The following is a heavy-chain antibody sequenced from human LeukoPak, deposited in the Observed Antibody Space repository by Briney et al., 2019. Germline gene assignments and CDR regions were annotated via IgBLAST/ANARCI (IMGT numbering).Heavy chain of an antibody. CDR1: GGSINRSPNS. V-gene: IGHV4-39*01. J-gene: IGHJ4*01. CDR3: ARHDGYNYARIDY. D-gene: IGHD5-18*01. CDR2: LFYGGDT. Sequence: SETLSLTCNVSGGSINRSPNSWGWIRQPPGKGLEWIGFLFYGGDTYYNPSLKSRVAISVDTFTNQFSLKLTSVTAADTAVYFCARHDGYNYARIDYWGQERWSPSPQ.